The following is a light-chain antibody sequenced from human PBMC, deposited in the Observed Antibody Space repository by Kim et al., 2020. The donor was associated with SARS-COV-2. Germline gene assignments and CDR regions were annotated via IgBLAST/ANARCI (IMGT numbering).Light chain of an antibody. V-gene: IGKV3-11*01. J-gene: IGKJ1*01. CDR1: QSISTY. Sequence: IVLTQSPATLSLSPGERATLSCRASQSISTYLAWYQQKPGQAPRLLIYDASIRATGIPARFSGSGSGTDFTLTISSLEPEDFAIYYCQQRSNWPPWTFGQGTKVDIK. CDR2: DAS. CDR3: QQRSNWPPWT.